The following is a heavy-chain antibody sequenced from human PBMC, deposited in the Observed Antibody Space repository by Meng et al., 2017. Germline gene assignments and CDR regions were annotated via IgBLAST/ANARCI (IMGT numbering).Heavy chain of an antibody. CDR1: GFRVTDAW. V-gene: IGHV3-15*01. CDR3: ATGAAAADH. J-gene: IGHJ4*02. D-gene: IGHD6-13*01. Sequence: EVQWVEAGGGLVKPGGSLRLSCVASGFRVTDAWMSWVRQAPGKGLEWVGRINSNSDGGTTDYAAPVKGRFTISRDDSKNTLYLQMNSLITEDTAVYFCATGAAAADHWGQGTLVTVSS. CDR2: INSNSDGGTT.